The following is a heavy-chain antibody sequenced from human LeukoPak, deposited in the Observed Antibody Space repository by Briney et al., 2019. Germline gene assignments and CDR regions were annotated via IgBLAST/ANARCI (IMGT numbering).Heavy chain of an antibody. V-gene: IGHV4-4*07. J-gene: IGHJ5*02. D-gene: IGHD3-10*01. CDR3: ARDSGTTGEVKFDP. CDR1: GGSINSY. CDR2: ISGSGTI. Sequence: SETLSLTCTVSGGSINSYWSWIRQPAGEGLEWIGRISGSGTITYNPALQSRLSISIDTSKKQFSLKLMSVTAADTAVYYCARDSGTTGEVKFDPWGQRTLVSVSS.